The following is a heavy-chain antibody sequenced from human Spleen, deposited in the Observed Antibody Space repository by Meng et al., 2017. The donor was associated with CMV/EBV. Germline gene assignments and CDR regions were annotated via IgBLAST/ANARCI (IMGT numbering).Heavy chain of an antibody. CDR2: IYSGGTST. Sequence: SFEGCGFIFSSYGMSWVRQAPGKGLEWVSMIYSGGTSTYYADPVKGRFAVSRDDSKNTLYLQMNNLRAEDTAIYYCAKDPLEGFDYWGQGILVTVSS. J-gene: IGHJ4*02. CDR1: GFIFSSYG. CDR3: AKDPLEGFDY. V-gene: IGHV3-23*03.